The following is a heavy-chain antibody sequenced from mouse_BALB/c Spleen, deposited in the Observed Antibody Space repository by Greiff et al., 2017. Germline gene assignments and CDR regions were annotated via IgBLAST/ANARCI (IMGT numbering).Heavy chain of an antibody. D-gene: IGHD2-2*01. CDR3: TRGLRRYFDV. CDR1: GYTFTSYW. CDR2: INPSNGRT. J-gene: IGHJ1*01. Sequence: QVQLQQPGAELVKPGASVKLSCKASGYTFTSYWMHWVKQRPGQGLEWIGEINPSNGRTNYNEKFKSKATLTVDKSSSTAYMQLSSLTSEDSAVYYCTRGLRRYFDVWGAGTTVTVSS. V-gene: IGHV1S81*02.